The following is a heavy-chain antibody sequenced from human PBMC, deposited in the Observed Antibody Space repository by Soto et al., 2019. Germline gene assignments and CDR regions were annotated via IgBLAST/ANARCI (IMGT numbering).Heavy chain of an antibody. CDR2: IYPGDSDT. CDR3: ARATFVDKAMVTGGNFDY. V-gene: IGHV5-51*01. D-gene: IGHD5-18*01. CDR1: GYSFTSYW. J-gene: IGHJ4*02. Sequence: PGESLKISCKGSGYSFTSYWIGWVRQMPGKGLEWMGIIYPGDSDTRYSPSFQGQVTISADKSISTAYLQWSSLKASDTAMYYCARATFVDKAMVTGGNFDYWGQGTLVTVSS.